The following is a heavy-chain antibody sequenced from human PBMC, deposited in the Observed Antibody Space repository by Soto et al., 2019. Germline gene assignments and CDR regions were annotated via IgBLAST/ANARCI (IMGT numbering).Heavy chain of an antibody. CDR1: GYTFTSYA. CDR3: ARDPSYYGMDV. Sequence: QVPLVQSGAEEKKPGASVKVSCKASGYTFTSYAMHWVRQAPGQRLEWMGWINAGNGNTKYSQKVQGRVTITRDTAASTEYMELSRLRSEDTAVYYCARDPSYYGMDVWGQETTVTVSS. J-gene: IGHJ6*02. V-gene: IGHV1-3*05. CDR2: INAGNGNT.